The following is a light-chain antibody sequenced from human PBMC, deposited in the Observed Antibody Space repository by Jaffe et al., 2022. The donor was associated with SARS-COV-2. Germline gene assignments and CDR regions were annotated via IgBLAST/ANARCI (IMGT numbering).Light chain of an antibody. Sequence: QSALTQPRSVSGSPGQSVFISCTGTSSDVGGYNYVSWYQQHPGKAPKLMIYDVSKRPSGVPDRFSGSKSGNTAYLTISGVQAEDEAGYYCCSFEGSQGIFGGGTELTVL. V-gene: IGLV2-11*01. CDR3: CSFEGSQGI. CDR1: SSDVGGYNY. CDR2: DVS. J-gene: IGLJ2*01.